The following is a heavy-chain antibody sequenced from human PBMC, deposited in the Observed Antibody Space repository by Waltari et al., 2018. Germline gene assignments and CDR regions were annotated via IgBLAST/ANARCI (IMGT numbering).Heavy chain of an antibody. J-gene: IGHJ4*02. D-gene: IGHD3-10*01. CDR1: GETLRGYY. V-gene: IGHV4-34*01. CDR3: SRGTDAYKSGNY. CDR2: INPSGNI. Sequence: QVQLQQWGAGLLKPSETLSLTCAVYGETLRGYYWIWTRHSPGKGLEWIGEINPSGNIHYNPSLKSRLSISGDASKIQFSLKLNSMTAADTAVYYCSRGTDAYKSGNYWGQGTLVSVSS.